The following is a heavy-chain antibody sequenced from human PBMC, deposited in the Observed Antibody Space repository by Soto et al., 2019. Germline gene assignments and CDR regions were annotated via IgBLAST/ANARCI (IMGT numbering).Heavy chain of an antibody. J-gene: IGHJ4*02. CDR1: GFTFSSYA. Sequence: GGALRLSCAASGFTFSSYAMSWVRQAPGKGLEWVSAISGSGGSTYYADSVKGRFTISRDNSKNTLYLQMNSLRAEDTAVYYCAKTNQPPYSSGWYTYYFDYWGQGTLVPVSS. V-gene: IGHV3-23*01. CDR2: ISGSGGST. CDR3: AKTNQPPYSSGWYTYYFDY. D-gene: IGHD6-19*01.